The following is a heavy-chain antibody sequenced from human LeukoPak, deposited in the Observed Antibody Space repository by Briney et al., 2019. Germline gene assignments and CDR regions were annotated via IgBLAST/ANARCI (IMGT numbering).Heavy chain of an antibody. Sequence: PSQTLSLTCTVSGGSISSGGYYWSWIRQHPGKGLEWIGYIYYSGSTYYNPSLKSRVTISVDTSKNQFSLKLSSVTAADTAVYYCAGDYDSSGYFFDYWGQGTLVTVSS. V-gene: IGHV4-31*03. D-gene: IGHD3-22*01. CDR2: IYYSGST. CDR3: AGDYDSSGYFFDY. J-gene: IGHJ4*02. CDR1: GGSISSGGYY.